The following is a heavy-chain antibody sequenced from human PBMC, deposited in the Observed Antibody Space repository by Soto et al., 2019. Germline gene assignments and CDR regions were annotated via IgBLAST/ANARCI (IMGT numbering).Heavy chain of an antibody. J-gene: IGHJ6*02. CDR2: ISGSGGST. CDR1: GFTFSSYA. D-gene: IGHD6-19*01. CDR3: AKDLGSGWLNYGMDV. Sequence: EVRLLESGGGLVQPGGSLRLSCAASGFTFSSYAMSWVRQAPGKGLEWVSAISGSGGSTYYADSVKGRFTISRDNSKNTLDLQMNSLRAEDTAVYYCAKDLGSGWLNYGMDVWGQGTTVTVSS. V-gene: IGHV3-23*01.